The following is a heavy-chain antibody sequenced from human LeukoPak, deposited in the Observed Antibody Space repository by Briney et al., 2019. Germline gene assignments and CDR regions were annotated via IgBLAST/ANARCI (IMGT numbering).Heavy chain of an antibody. CDR3: ARAYYDFWSGYGYYYMDV. D-gene: IGHD3-3*01. J-gene: IGHJ6*03. CDR1: GGSISSGSYY. CDR2: IYTSGST. V-gene: IGHV4-61*02. Sequence: PSETLSLTCTVSGGSISSGSYYWSWIRQPAGKGLEWIGRIYTSGSTNYNPSLKIRVTISVDTSKNQFSLKLSSVTAADTAVYYCARAYYDFWSGYGYYYMDVWGKGTTVTVSS.